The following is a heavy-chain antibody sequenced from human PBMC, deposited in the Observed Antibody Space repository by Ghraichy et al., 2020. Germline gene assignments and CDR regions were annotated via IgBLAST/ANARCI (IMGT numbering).Heavy chain of an antibody. CDR3: ARCPSNFMDY. CDR2: VSGSGGTT. CDR1: GFTFSDYV. V-gene: IGHV3-23*01. Sequence: GGSLRLSCTASGFTFSDYVMSWVRQAPGKGLEWVSDVSGSGGTTYSADSVKGRFTMSRDNSKNTVFLQMNSLRDEDTDVYYCARCPSNFMDYWGQGTLATVSS. D-gene: IGHD4-11*01. J-gene: IGHJ4*02.